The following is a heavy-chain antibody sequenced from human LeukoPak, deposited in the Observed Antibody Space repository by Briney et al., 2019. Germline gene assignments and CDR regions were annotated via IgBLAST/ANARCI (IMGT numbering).Heavy chain of an antibody. D-gene: IGHD6-19*01. CDR1: GGSISSSSYY. V-gene: IGHV4-39*01. J-gene: IGHJ4*02. CDR3: ARQINIAVPPGTYNFDY. CDR2: IYYSGST. Sequence: SETLSLTCTVSGGSISSSSYYWGWIRQPPGKGLEWIGSIYYSGSTYYNPSLKSRVTISVDTSKNQFSLKLSSVTAADTAVYYCARQINIAVPPGTYNFDYWAQGTLVTVSS.